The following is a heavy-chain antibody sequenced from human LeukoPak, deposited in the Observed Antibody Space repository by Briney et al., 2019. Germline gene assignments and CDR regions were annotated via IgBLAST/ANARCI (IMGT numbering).Heavy chain of an antibody. CDR3: ARSLGATTSALEY. V-gene: IGHV3-21*06. CDR2: SSSTSSYI. J-gene: IGHJ4*02. Sequence: GGSLRLSCAASGFTFSSYSMNWVRQAPGKGLELVSSSSSTSSYIYYADSVKGRFTISRDNAKNLLYLQMKSLRAEDTAVYYCARSLGATTSALEYWGQGTLVTVSS. CDR1: GFTFSSYS. D-gene: IGHD1-26*01.